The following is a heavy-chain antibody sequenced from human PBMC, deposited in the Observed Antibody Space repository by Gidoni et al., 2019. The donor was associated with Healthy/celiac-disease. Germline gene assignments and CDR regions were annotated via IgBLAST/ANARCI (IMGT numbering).Heavy chain of an antibody. V-gene: IGHV1-18*04. CDR2: ISAYNGNT. CDR1: GYTFTSYG. J-gene: IGHJ6*02. CDR3: ARDTSYDFWSGSYGGGMDV. Sequence: QVQLVQSGAEVKKPGASVKVSCKASGYTFTSYGISWVRQAPGQGLEWMGWISAYNGNTNYAQKLQGRVTMTTDTSTSTAYMELRSLRSDDTAVYYCARDTSYDFWSGSYGGGMDVWGQGTTVTVSS. D-gene: IGHD3-3*01.